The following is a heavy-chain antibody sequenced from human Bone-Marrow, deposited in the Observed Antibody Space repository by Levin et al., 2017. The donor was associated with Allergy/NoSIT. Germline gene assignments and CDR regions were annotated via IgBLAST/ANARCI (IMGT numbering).Heavy chain of an antibody. CDR1: GGSFSGYY. V-gene: IGHV4-34*01. CDR3: ARGGPYYDYIWGSYRYKYYYMDG. CDR2: INHSGST. J-gene: IGHJ6*03. D-gene: IGHD3-16*02. Sequence: SETLSLTCAVYGGSFSGYYWSWIRQPPGKGLEWIGEINHSGSTNYNPSLKSRVTISVDTSKNQFSLKLSSVTAADTAVYYCARGGPYYDYIWGSYRYKYYYMDGWGKGTTVTVSS.